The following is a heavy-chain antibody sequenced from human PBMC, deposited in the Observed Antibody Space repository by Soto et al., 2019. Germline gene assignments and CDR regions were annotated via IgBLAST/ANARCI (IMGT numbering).Heavy chain of an antibody. D-gene: IGHD3-22*01. CDR3: ARVGPWVPYYYDSSPYTFENWFDP. CDR1: GYSISSGYY. J-gene: IGHJ5*02. CDR2: TYHGGST. Sequence: KTSETLSLTCAVSGYSISSGYYWGWLRQPPGKGLEWIGSTYHGGSTYYNPSLNSRVTLSIDTTNNHVSLILNSVTAADTAVYYCARVGPWVPYYYDSSPYTFENWFDPWGQGTLVTVSS. V-gene: IGHV4-38-2*01.